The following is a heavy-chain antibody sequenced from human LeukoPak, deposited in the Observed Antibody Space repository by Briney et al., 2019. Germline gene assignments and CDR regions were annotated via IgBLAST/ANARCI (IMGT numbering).Heavy chain of an antibody. CDR2: INSDGSST. D-gene: IGHD1-14*01. J-gene: IGHJ6*03. Sequence: PGGSLRLSCAASGFTFSSYWMHWVRQAPGKGLVWVSRINSDGSSTSYADSVKGRFTISRDNAKNTLYLQMNSLRVEDTAVYYCARAPPEGSSYMDVWGKGTTVTFSS. CDR1: GFTFSSYW. V-gene: IGHV3-74*01. CDR3: ARAPPEGSSYMDV.